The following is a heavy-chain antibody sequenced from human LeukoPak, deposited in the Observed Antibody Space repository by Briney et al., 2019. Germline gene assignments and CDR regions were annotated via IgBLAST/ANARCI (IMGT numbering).Heavy chain of an antibody. J-gene: IGHJ4*02. CDR2: XNPNSGNT. CDR1: GYTFTSYD. Sequence: ASVKVSCKASGYTFTSYDINWVRQATGQGLEWXXXXNPNSGNTGYAQKFQGRVTMTRNTSISTAYMELSSLRSEDTAVYHCARGTGYCSGGSCYADYWGQGTLVTVSS. V-gene: IGHV1-8*01. D-gene: IGHD2-15*01. CDR3: ARGTGYCSGGSCYADY.